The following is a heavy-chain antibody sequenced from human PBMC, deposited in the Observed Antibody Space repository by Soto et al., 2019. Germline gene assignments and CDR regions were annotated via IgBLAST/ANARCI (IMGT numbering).Heavy chain of an antibody. D-gene: IGHD2-8*01. Sequence: PGGSLRLSCAASGFTFSNYAMTWVRQAPGKGLEWVSGVTRGGSAYYADSVKGRFTISRDNSKNTLYLQINSLRAEDTALYYCAKDSLRYCTNGVCYPFDYWGQGTLVTVSS. CDR1: GFTFSNYA. CDR3: AKDSLRYCTNGVCYPFDY. CDR2: VTRGGSA. V-gene: IGHV3-23*01. J-gene: IGHJ4*02.